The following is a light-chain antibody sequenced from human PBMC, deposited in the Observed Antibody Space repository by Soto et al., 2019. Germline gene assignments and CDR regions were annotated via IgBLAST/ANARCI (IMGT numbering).Light chain of an antibody. Sequence: EIVLTQSPATLSSSPGERATLSCRASQTVSSKLAWYQHKPGQAPRLLLYDTSNTATGIPARFSGSGSGTDFTLTISSLEPEDFAVYYCHQRKSWPRTFGQGTKVDIK. CDR1: QTVSSK. CDR2: DTS. CDR3: HQRKSWPRT. J-gene: IGKJ1*01. V-gene: IGKV3-11*01.